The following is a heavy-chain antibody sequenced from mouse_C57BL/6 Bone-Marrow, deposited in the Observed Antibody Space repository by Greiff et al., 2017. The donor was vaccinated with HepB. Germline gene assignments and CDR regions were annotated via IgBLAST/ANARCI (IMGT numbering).Heavy chain of an antibody. CDR1: GYTFTSYG. Sequence: VQLQQSGAELARPGASVKLSCKASGYTFTSYGISWVKQRTGQGLEWIGEIYPRSGNTYYNEKFKGKATLTADKSSSPAYMELRSLTSEDSAVYFCAKSYYYGSVYYFDYWGQGTTLTVSS. CDR2: IYPRSGNT. CDR3: AKSYYYGSVYYFDY. D-gene: IGHD1-1*01. V-gene: IGHV1-81*01. J-gene: IGHJ2*01.